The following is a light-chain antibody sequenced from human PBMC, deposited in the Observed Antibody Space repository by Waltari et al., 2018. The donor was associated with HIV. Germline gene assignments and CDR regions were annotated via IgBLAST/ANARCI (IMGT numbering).Light chain of an antibody. Sequence: DRQRTESPGFRCSYIGDSVTITCQASQDIRHHLNWYHQSPGKVPKRLIYDTSYLETGVSSRFSGRGSGTDFSLTISNLQPEDIGIFYCQQSHFLWTFGQGTKVEI. CDR1: QDIRHH. J-gene: IGKJ1*01. CDR2: DTS. CDR3: QQSHFLWT. V-gene: IGKV1-33*01.